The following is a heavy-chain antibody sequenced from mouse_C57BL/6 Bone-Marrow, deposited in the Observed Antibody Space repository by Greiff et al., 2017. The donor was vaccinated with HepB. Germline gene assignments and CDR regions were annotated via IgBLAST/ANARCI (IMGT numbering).Heavy chain of an antibody. D-gene: IGHD1-1*01. CDR2: IYPRSGNT. V-gene: IGHV1-81*01. CDR1: GYTFTSYG. J-gene: IGHJ3*01. Sequence: QVHVKQSGAELARPGASVKLSCKASGYTFTSYGISWVKQRTGQGLEWIGEIYPRSGNTYYNEKFKGKATLTADKSSSTAYMELRSLTSEDSAVYFCANYYYGSSPFAYWGQGTLVTVSA. CDR3: ANYYYGSSPFAY.